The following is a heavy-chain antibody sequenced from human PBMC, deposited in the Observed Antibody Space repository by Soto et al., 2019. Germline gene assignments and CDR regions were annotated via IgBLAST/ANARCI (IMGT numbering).Heavy chain of an antibody. J-gene: IGHJ4*02. CDR2: IKSKSHGETI. V-gene: IGHV3-15*07. CDR1: GFNFREAW. D-gene: IGHD3-9*01. Sequence: EVQLVESGGGLVKPGGSLRLSCAASGFNFREAWMHWVRQAPGKGLEWVGRIKSKSHGETIDYGAPVEGRFTISRDDSKHTLYLQMNSLKTEDTAVYYCATDGASTISYYFDYWGQGTLVTVSS. CDR3: ATDGASTISYYFDY.